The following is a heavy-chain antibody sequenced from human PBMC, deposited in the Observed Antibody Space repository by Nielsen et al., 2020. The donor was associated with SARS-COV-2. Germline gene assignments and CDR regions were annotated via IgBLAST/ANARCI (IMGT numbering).Heavy chain of an antibody. J-gene: IGHJ4*02. V-gene: IGHV3-7*05. CDR1: GLTLSNIG. Sequence: GGSLRLSCAASGLTLSNIGMVWVRQAPGKGLEWVANINQDGSVLNYVDSVKGRFTISRDNARKSLYLQMHSLRAEDTAVYYCARDAAYSRFDYWGQGTLVTVSS. CDR3: ARDAAYSRFDY. D-gene: IGHD4-11*01. CDR2: INQDGSVL.